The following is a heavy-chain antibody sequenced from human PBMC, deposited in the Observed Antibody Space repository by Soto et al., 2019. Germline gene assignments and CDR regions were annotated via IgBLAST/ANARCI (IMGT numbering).Heavy chain of an antibody. CDR1: GYTFTNYY. D-gene: IGHD5-18*01. V-gene: IGHV1-46*01. CDR3: AREPNESYYFDY. J-gene: IGHJ4*02. Sequence: QVHLVQSGAEAKKPGASVKVSCKASGYTFTNYYIHWVRQAPGQGLEWLGIIRPSGGRTEYAQRFQGRVTMTRDTSTSTVYMELTSLTSEDTAVYYCAREPNESYYFDYWGQGTLVTVSS. CDR2: IRPSGGRT.